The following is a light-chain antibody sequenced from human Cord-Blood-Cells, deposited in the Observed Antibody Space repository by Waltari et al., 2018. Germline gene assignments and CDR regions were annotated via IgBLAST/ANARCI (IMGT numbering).Light chain of an antibody. CDR1: KLGDKY. V-gene: IGLV3-1*01. Sequence: SYELTQPPSVPVSPGQTASITCSGDKLGDKYACWYQQKPGQSPVLVIYQDSKRPSGIRGRFAGSNSGNTGTLTISGTQAMDEADYYCQAGDSSTVVFGGGTKLTVL. J-gene: IGLJ2*01. CDR2: QDS. CDR3: QAGDSSTVV.